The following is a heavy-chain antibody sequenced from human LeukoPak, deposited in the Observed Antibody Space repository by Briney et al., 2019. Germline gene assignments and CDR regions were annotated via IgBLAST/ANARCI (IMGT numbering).Heavy chain of an antibody. Sequence: GASVKVSCKASGYTFTNYDVNWVRQATGQGLEWMGWMNPTSGKAGFAQRFQGRVSMTRNISLSTAYMELSSLRSEDTAVYYCARDFFDGHGYTFYYYGMDVWGQGTTVTVSS. CDR3: ARDFFDGHGYTFYYYGMDV. D-gene: IGHD3-22*01. J-gene: IGHJ6*02. CDR2: MNPTSGKA. V-gene: IGHV1-8*01. CDR1: GYTFTNYD.